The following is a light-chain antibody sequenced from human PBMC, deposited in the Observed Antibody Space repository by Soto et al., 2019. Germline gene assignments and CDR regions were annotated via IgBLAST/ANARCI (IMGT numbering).Light chain of an antibody. V-gene: IGKV1-6*01. J-gene: IGKJ5*01. Sequence: AIQRTHYPSSLPASVGDRVTITCLAIQGIRDDLAWYQQKPGRAPRLLIYDAYTLQDGVPSRFSGSGSGTDFTLIISGLQAEDFATYYCLPHYSYPLTVGPGTRLEIK. CDR2: DAY. CDR1: QGIRDD. CDR3: LPHYSYPLT.